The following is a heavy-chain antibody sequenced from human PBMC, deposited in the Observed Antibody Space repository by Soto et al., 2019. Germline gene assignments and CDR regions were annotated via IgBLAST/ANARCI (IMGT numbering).Heavy chain of an antibody. J-gene: IGHJ6*02. CDR1: GYTFTSYG. CDR2: ISAYDGNT. Sequence: QAKLVQSGAEVKKPGASVKVSCKASGYTFTSYGINWVRQAPGQGLEWLGWISAYDGNTKYAQSVQGRVYMTTDTSTKTAYMELRSLRSDDTAMYYCARGGYYDSSGSRNYYYYGMNVWGQGTTVSVSS. CDR3: ARGGYYDSSGSRNYYYYGMNV. V-gene: IGHV1-18*04. D-gene: IGHD3-22*01.